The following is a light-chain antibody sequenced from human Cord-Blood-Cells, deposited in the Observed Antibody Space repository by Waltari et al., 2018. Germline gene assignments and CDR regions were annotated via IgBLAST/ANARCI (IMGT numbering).Light chain of an antibody. J-gene: IGLJ1*01. Sequence: QSVLTQPPSASGTPGQRVTISCSGSSYNIGSNTVNWYQQLPGTAPKILLYSNNQRPSGVPDRFSGSKSVTSASLAISGLQSEDEADYYCAAWDDSLNGYVFGTGTKVTVL. CDR3: AAWDDSLNGYV. CDR1: SYNIGSNT. V-gene: IGLV1-44*01. CDR2: SNN.